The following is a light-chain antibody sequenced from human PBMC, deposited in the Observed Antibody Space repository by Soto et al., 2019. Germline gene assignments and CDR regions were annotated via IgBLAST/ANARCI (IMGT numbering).Light chain of an antibody. V-gene: IGLV2-14*01. CDR3: ASFTSISTYV. CDR2: EVT. CDR1: SSDVGAYNY. J-gene: IGLJ1*01. Sequence: QSVLTQPASVSGSPGQSITISCTGTSSDVGAYNYVSWYQQHPGKAPKLMIYEVTNRPSGVSNRFSGSKSGFTASLTISGLQAEDESHYYCASFTSISTYVFGTGTKLTVL.